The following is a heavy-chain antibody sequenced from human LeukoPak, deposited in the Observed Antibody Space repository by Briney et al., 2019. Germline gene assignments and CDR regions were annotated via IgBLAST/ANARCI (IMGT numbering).Heavy chain of an antibody. V-gene: IGHV3-21*01. CDR3: ARDKRQERWPDY. D-gene: IGHD5-24*01. CDR1: GFTFSSYS. Sequence: GGSMRLSCGASGFTFSSYSMNWVRQAPGKGLEWVSSISSSSNYIYYADSVKGRFTISRDNAKNSLYLQMDSLRAEDTAVYYCARDKRQERWPDYWGQGTLVTVSS. J-gene: IGHJ4*02. CDR2: ISSSSNYI.